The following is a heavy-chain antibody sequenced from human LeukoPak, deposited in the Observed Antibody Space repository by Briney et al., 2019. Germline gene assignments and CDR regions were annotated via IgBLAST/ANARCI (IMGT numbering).Heavy chain of an antibody. Sequence: PGGSLRLSCAGSGFTFDEHAMHWVRQAPGKGLEWVSAISGSGGSTYYADSVKGRFTISRDNSKNTLYLQMNSLRAEDTAVYYCAKDLRVAWWGQGTLVTVSS. CDR2: ISGSGGST. V-gene: IGHV3-23*01. J-gene: IGHJ4*02. CDR1: GFTFDEHA. CDR3: AKDLRVAW.